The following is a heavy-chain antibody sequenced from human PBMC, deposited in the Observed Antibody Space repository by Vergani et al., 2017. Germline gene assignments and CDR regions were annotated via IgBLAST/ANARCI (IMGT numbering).Heavy chain of an antibody. CDR2: IDRNYGVK. Sequence: EVQLVEAGGGLVQPGGSLRLSCTASGFTFQALAFHWVRQVPGRGLEWVSGIDRNYGVKNGNSFEGRFSISRDNAKKAVFLQMNNLIHEDTALYFCVKDNDYDADGPFDLWGRGTLVTVSS. CDR1: GFTFQALA. J-gene: IGHJ2*01. D-gene: IGHD3-16*01. V-gene: IGHV3-9*01. CDR3: VKDNDYDADGPFDL.